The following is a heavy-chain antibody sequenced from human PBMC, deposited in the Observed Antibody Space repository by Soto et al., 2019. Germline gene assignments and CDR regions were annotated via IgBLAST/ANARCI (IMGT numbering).Heavy chain of an antibody. J-gene: IGHJ4*02. CDR1: RERFTSYA. Sequence: SAEVLCKASRERFTSYARSLFRQSTGQWLEWIVWIIAYNGNTNYAQKLQGRVTMTTDTSTSTAYMELRSLRSDDTAVYYCARGVLWFGELLYRYFDYWAQRTLVTGSS. CDR2: IIAYNGNT. D-gene: IGHD3-10*01. CDR3: ARGVLWFGELLYRYFDY. V-gene: IGHV1-18*01.